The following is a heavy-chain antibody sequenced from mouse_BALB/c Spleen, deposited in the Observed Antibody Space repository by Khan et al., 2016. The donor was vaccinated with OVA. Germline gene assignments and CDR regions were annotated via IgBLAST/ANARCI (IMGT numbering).Heavy chain of an antibody. CDR3: ARIRGIYAMDY. J-gene: IGHJ4*01. D-gene: IGHD1-1*02. V-gene: IGHV5-17*02. CDR2: ISSGSSTF. Sequence: EVQLLETGGGLVQPGGSRKLSCAASGFTFSSFGMFWIRQAPEQGLEWVAYISSGSSTFYYADTVKGRFTISRDNPKNTLFLQMTSLRSEDTAMDYCARIRGIYAMDYWGQGTSVTVSS. CDR1: GFTFSSFG.